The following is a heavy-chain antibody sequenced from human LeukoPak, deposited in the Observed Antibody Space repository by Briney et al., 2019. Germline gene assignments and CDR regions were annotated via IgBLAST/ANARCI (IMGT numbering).Heavy chain of an antibody. J-gene: IGHJ3*02. CDR2: IWYDGSNK. V-gene: IGHV3-33*06. D-gene: IGHD6-13*01. CDR3: AKGAHVIAAAGMDAFDI. CDR1: GFTFSSYG. Sequence: GGSLRLSCAASGFTFSSYGMHWVRQAPGKGLEWVAVIWYDGSNKYYADSVKGRFTISRDNSKNTLYPQMNSLRAEDTAVYYCAKGAHVIAAAGMDAFDIWGQGTMVTVSS.